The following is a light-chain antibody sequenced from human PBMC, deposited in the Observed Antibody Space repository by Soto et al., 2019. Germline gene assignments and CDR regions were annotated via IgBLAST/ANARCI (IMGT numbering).Light chain of an antibody. J-gene: IGKJ2*01. Sequence: EIVMTQSPATLSVSPGERATLSCRASQSVSSNLAWYQQKPGQAPRLLIYGASTRATGIPARFSGSGSGTEFTLTISILQSEDFAVYYSQQYNNWPRMYTFGQGTKLEIK. CDR3: QQYNNWPRMYT. V-gene: IGKV3-15*01. CDR1: QSVSSN. CDR2: GAS.